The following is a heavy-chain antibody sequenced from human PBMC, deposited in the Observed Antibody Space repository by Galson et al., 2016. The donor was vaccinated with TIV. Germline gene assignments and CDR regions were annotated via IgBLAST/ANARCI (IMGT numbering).Heavy chain of an antibody. CDR1: RIDFSSYG. V-gene: IGHV3-33*01. CDR2: IWYDGSNE. J-gene: IGHJ6*02. D-gene: IGHD6-6*01. CDR3: GREFSIPPRHYGMDG. Sequence: SLRLSCAASRIDFSSYGMHWVRQAPGKGLEWVALIWYDGSNEDYSDSVKGRFTISRDNSINMLYLQMNSLRVEDTAVYYCGREFSIPPRHYGMDGWGQGTTVSVS.